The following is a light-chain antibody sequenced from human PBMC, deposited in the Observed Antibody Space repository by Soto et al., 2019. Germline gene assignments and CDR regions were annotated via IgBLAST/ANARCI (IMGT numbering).Light chain of an antibody. CDR3: QQYNTWPPGGT. CDR2: GAS. V-gene: IGKV3-15*01. Sequence: EIVMTQSPATLSVSPGERATLSCRASQSVSSNLAWYQQKPGQAPRLLIYGASTRATGIPARFSGSGSGTEFTLTISSLQSEAFAVYYSQQYNTWPPGGTFGQGTKVEIK. J-gene: IGKJ1*01. CDR1: QSVSSN.